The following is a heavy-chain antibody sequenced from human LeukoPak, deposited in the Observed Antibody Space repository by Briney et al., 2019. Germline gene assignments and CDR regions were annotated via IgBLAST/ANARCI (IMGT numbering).Heavy chain of an antibody. CDR2: VKSKTHGETT. CDR1: GFTFSDAW. Sequence: GGSLRLSCAASGFTFSDAWMSWVRQAPGKGLEWVGRVKSKTHGETTAYAAPVKGRFTISRDDSKTTVYLQMNSLKSEDAALYYCTTERPYFDNWGQGTLVTVSS. CDR3: TTERPYFDN. V-gene: IGHV3-15*01. J-gene: IGHJ4*02.